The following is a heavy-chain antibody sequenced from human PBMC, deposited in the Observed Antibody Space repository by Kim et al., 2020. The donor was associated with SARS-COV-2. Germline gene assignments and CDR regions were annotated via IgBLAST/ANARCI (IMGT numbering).Heavy chain of an antibody. CDR1: GFTFSTLA. CDR2: IGAGGVST. CDR3: AKDSRDSAYNWAPFDN. Sequence: GGSLRLSCVASGFTFSTLAMNWVRQAPGKGLEWVSAIGAGGVSTYYADSVRGRFTISRDDSKNTLYLHINSLRADDTAVYYCAKDSRDSAYNWAPFDNWG. V-gene: IGHV3-23*01. D-gene: IGHD1-1*01. J-gene: IGHJ4*01.